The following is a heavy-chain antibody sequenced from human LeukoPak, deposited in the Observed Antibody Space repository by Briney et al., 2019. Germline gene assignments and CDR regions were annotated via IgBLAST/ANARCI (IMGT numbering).Heavy chain of an antibody. CDR2: IYYSGST. D-gene: IGHD3-10*01. CDR3: ARGITMVD. Sequence: SETLSLTCTVSGASINTYYWTWIRQPPGKGLEWIGYIYYSGSTSYNPSLKSRVTMSVDTSRTQFSLKLSSVTAADTAVYYCARGITMVDWGRGTLVTVSS. CDR1: GASINTYY. J-gene: IGHJ4*02. V-gene: IGHV4-59*01.